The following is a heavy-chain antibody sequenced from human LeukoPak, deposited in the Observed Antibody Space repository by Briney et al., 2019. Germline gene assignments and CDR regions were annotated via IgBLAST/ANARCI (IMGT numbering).Heavy chain of an antibody. CDR1: GYSISSGYY. D-gene: IGHD1-26*01. J-gene: IGHJ4*02. V-gene: IGHV4-38-2*02. CDR3: ARGEWELPTPFDY. Sequence: SETLSLTCTVSGYSISSGYYWGWIRQPPGKGLEWIGSIYHSGSTYYNPSLKSRVTISVDTSKNQFSLKLSSVTAADTAVYYCARGEWELPTPFDYWGQGTLVTVSS. CDR2: IYHSGST.